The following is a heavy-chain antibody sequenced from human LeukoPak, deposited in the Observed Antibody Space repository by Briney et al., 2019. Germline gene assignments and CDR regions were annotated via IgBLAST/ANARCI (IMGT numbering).Heavy chain of an antibody. V-gene: IGHV4-34*01. J-gene: IGHJ4*02. Sequence: PSETLSLTCAVYGGSFSGYYWSWIRQPPGKGLEWIGEINHSGSTNYNPSLKSRVTISVDTSKNQFSLKLSSVTAADTAVYYCARGGREMATIGDDYWGQGTLVTVSS. CDR3: ARGGREMATIGDDY. CDR2: INHSGST. CDR1: GGSFSGYY. D-gene: IGHD5-24*01.